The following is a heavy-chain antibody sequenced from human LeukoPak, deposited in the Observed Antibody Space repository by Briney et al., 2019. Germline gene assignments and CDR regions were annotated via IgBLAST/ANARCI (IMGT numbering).Heavy chain of an antibody. CDR3: ARVSRVGELYVDR. CDR1: GGFISSGSYY. V-gene: IGHV4-30-4*01. D-gene: IGHD3-10*01. Sequence: SETLSLTCTVSGGFISSGSYYWSWIRQPPGKGLEWIGYIYYSGSTYYNLSLKSRITISVDTSRNQFSLRLSSVTAADTAVYYCARVSRVGELYVDRWGQGTLVTVSS. J-gene: IGHJ5*02. CDR2: IYYSGST.